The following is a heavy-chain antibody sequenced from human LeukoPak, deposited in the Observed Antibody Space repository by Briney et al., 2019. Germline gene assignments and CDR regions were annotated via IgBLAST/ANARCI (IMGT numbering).Heavy chain of an antibody. J-gene: IGHJ3*02. D-gene: IGHD3-3*01. Sequence: ASVKVSCKASGYTFTSYGISWVRQAPGQGLEWMGWISAYNGNTNYAQKLQGRVTMTTDTSTSTAYMELRSLRSDDTAVYYCARDLRGRFLEWLLYDAFDIWGQGTMVTVSS. CDR2: ISAYNGNT. V-gene: IGHV1-18*01. CDR3: ARDLRGRFLEWLLYDAFDI. CDR1: GYTFTSYG.